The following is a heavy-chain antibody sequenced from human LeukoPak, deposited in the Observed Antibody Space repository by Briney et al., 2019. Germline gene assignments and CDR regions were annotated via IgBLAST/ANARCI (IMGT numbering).Heavy chain of an antibody. D-gene: IGHD6-6*01. Sequence: SETLSLTCTVSGGSISSYYWNWIRQPAGKGLEWIGRISTSGSTNYNPSLKSRLTMSIDTSKNQFSLKLTSVTAADTAVYYCARTNPVASRLVVFDYWGQGTLVTVSS. J-gene: IGHJ4*02. CDR3: ARTNPVASRLVVFDY. V-gene: IGHV4-4*07. CDR2: ISTSGST. CDR1: GGSISSYY.